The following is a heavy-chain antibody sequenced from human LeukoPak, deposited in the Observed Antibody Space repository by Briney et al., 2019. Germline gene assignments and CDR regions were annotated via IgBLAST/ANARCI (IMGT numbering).Heavy chain of an antibody. CDR3: ASQRGWYGGFDY. D-gene: IGHD6-19*01. V-gene: IGHV4-34*01. CDR2: INHSGST. J-gene: IGHJ4*02. Sequence: SETLSLTCAVYGGSFSGYYWSWIRQPPGKGLEWIGEINHSGSTNYNPSLKSRVTISVDTSKNQFSLKLSSVTAADTAVYYCASQRGWYGGFDYWSQGTLVTVSS. CDR1: GGSFSGYY.